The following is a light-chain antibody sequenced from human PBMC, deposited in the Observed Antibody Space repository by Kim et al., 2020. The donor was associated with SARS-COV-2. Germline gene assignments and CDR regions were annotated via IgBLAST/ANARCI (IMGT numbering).Light chain of an antibody. V-gene: IGLV2-8*01. CDR3: SSYAGIYTFGV. Sequence: QSVTISCTGTSSDVGGYNYVSCYPHHPGKAPKLLIYEVIQRPSGVPDRFSASEAGNTASLTVSGLQAEDEADYYCSSYAGIYTFGVFGTGTKFTFL. CDR1: SSDVGGYNY. CDR2: EVI. J-gene: IGLJ1*01.